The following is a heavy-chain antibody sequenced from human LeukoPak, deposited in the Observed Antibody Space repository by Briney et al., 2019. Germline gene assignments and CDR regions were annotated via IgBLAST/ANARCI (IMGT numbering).Heavy chain of an antibody. CDR3: ARVSSLVGAT. CDR2: INHGGST. D-gene: IGHD1-26*01. V-gene: IGHV4-38-2*02. Sequence: PSETLSLTCSVSGYPISSVYYWGWIRRPPGKGLEWIGSINHGGSTDYNPSLKSRVIMSIDTSKNHFSLKLTSVTAADTAVYYCARVSSLVGATWGQGTMVTVSS. J-gene: IGHJ3*01. CDR1: GYPISSVYY.